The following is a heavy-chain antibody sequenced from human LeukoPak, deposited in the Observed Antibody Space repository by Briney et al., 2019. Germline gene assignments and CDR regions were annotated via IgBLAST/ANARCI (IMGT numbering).Heavy chain of an antibody. V-gene: IGHV4-31*03. CDR2: IYYSGST. J-gene: IGHJ6*02. Sequence: SQTLSLTCTVSGGSLSSGGYYWSWIRQHPGKGLEWIGYIYYSGSTYYNPSLKSRVTISVDTSKNQFSLKLSSVTAADTAVYYCAREASSSSSYYYYGMDVWGRGTTVTVSS. CDR1: GGSLSSGGYY. D-gene: IGHD6-6*01. CDR3: AREASSSSSYYYYGMDV.